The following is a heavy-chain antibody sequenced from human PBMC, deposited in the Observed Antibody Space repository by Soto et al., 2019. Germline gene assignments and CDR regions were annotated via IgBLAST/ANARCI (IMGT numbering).Heavy chain of an antibody. V-gene: IGHV4-30-4*01. CDR2: VYYSGST. CDR1: GGSISSGDYY. CDR3: ATLLRRRDAFDI. D-gene: IGHD2-21*01. Sequence: PSETLSLTCTVSGGSISSGDYYWSWIRQPPGKGLEWIGYVYYSGSTYYNPSLKSRVTISVDTSKNQFSLKLSSVTAADTAVYYCATLLRRRDAFDIWGQGTMVTVSS. J-gene: IGHJ3*02.